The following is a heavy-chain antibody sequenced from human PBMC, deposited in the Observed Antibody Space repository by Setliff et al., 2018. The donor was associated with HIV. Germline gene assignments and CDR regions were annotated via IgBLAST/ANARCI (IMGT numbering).Heavy chain of an antibody. CDR3: ARVSDTGVDPQTHRDY. Sequence: ASVKVSCKTSGYTFTNYALNWVRQAPGQGLEWMGWINTNTGNPTYAQGFTGRFVFSLDTSVSTAYLQISSLKAEDSAIYYCARVSDTGVDPQTHRDYWGQGTPVNVSS. CDR1: GYTFTNYA. J-gene: IGHJ4*02. CDR2: INTNTGNP. D-gene: IGHD2-21*01. V-gene: IGHV7-4-1*02.